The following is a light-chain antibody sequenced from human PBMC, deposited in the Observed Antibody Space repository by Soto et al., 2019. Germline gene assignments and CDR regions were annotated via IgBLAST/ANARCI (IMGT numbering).Light chain of an antibody. J-gene: IGLJ3*02. CDR2: EVS. CDR1: SSDVGDYNY. CDR3: SSYSSSRTL. Sequence: QSALTQPASVSGSPGQSITISCTGTSSDVGDYNYVSWYQQHPGKAPKLMIYEVSNRPSGVSNRFSGSKSGNTASLTISGLQAEDEADYYCSSYSSSRTLFGGGTKLTVL. V-gene: IGLV2-14*01.